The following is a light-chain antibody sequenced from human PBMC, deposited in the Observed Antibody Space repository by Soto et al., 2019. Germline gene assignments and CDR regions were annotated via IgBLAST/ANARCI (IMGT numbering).Light chain of an antibody. CDR2: GAS. CDR1: QGLSHY. Sequence: DIQMTQSPSSLSASVGDRVTITCRASQGLSHYLAWYQQKPGKVPRLLIYGASTLQSGVPSRFSGSGSGTDFTLTISSLQAEDFATYYCLQDHDYQWTFGQGTKLEIK. CDR3: LQDHDYQWT. V-gene: IGKV1-27*01. J-gene: IGKJ2*02.